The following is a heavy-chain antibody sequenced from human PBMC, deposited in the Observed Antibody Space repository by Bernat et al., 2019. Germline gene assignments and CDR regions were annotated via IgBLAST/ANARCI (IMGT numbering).Heavy chain of an antibody. CDR3: AKGLTYYYGSGSYYNVAPYYYYGMDV. J-gene: IGHJ6*02. CDR1: GGSISSSSYY. CDR2: IYYSGST. V-gene: IGHV4-39*01. D-gene: IGHD3-10*01. Sequence: QLQLQESGPGLVKPSETLSLTCTVSGGSISSSSYYWGWIRQPPGKGLEWIGSIYYSGSTYYNPSLKSRVTISVDTSKNQFSLKLSSVTAADTAVYYCAKGLTYYYGSGSYYNVAPYYYYGMDVWGQGTTVTVSS.